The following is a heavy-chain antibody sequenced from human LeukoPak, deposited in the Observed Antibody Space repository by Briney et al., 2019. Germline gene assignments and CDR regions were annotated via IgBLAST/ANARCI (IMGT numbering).Heavy chain of an antibody. Sequence: SETLSLTCTVSGGSISSGGYYWSWIRQHPGKGLEWIGYIYYSGSTYYNPSLKSRVTISVDTSKNQFSLKLSSVTAADTAVYYCARDLKGIAHFQHWGQGTLVTVSS. J-gene: IGHJ1*01. D-gene: IGHD2-21*01. CDR1: GGSISSGGYY. CDR3: ARDLKGIAHFQH. V-gene: IGHV4-31*03. CDR2: IYYSGST.